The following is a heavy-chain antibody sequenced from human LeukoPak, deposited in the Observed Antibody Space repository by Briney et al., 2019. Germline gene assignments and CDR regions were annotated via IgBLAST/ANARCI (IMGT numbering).Heavy chain of an antibody. V-gene: IGHV4-38-2*02. D-gene: IGHD5-18*01. Sequence: SETLSLTCTVSGYSISSGYYWGWIRQPPGKGLEWIGSIYHSGSTYNSPSLKSRVTISVDTSKNQFSLRLTSVTAADTAVYYCARGGYSYAVDYWGQGTLVTVSS. CDR2: IYHSGST. J-gene: IGHJ4*02. CDR3: ARGGYSYAVDY. CDR1: GYSISSGYY.